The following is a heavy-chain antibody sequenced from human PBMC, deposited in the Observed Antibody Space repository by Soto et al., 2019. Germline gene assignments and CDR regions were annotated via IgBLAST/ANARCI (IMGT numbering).Heavy chain of an antibody. CDR2: IYYSGST. J-gene: IGHJ4*02. D-gene: IGHD6-13*01. CDR1: GGSISSGGYY. Sequence: SETLSLTCTVSGGSISSGGYYWSWIRQHPGKGLEWIGYIYYSGSTYYNPSLKSRVTISVDTSKNQFSLKLSSVTAADTAVYYCARERAAAGMGTYFDYWGQGTLVTVSS. CDR3: ARERAAAGMGTYFDY. V-gene: IGHV4-31*03.